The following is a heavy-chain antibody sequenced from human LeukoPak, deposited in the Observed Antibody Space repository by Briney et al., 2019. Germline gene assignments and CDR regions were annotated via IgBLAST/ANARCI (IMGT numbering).Heavy chain of an antibody. CDR3: ARLTGSYYPY. D-gene: IGHD1-26*01. J-gene: IGHJ4*02. CDR1: GFTFSSYW. Sequence: PGGSLRRSCVASGFTFSSYWMSWVRQAPGKGLEWVANIKQDGSEKYYVDSVKGRFTISRDNAKNSLYLQMNSLRAEDTAVYYCARLTGSYYPYWGQGTLVTVSS. V-gene: IGHV3-7*05. CDR2: IKQDGSEK.